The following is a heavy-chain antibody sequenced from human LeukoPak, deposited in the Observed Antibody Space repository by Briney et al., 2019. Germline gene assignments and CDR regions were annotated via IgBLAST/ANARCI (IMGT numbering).Heavy chain of an antibody. J-gene: IGHJ4*02. CDR1: GYTFTSYG. D-gene: IGHD2-15*01. Sequence: ASVKVSCKASGYTFTSYGISWVRQAPGQGLGWMGWISAYNGNTNYAQKLQGRVTITADESTSTAYMELSSLRSEDTAVYYCARVGSGYCSGGSCQGFDYWGQGTLVTVSS. V-gene: IGHV1-18*01. CDR3: ARVGSGYCSGGSCQGFDY. CDR2: ISAYNGNT.